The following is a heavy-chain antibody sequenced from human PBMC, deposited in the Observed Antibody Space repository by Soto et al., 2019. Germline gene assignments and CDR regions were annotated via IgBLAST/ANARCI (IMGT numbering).Heavy chain of an antibody. V-gene: IGHV3-30-3*01. J-gene: IGHJ4*02. D-gene: IGHD2-8*01. CDR3: ARDQWPYYFDY. CDR2: ISYDGSNK. CDR1: GFTFSSYA. Sequence: GGSLRFSCAASGFTFSSYAMHWFRQAPGKGLEWVAVISYDGSNKYYADSVKGRFTISRDNSKNTLYLQMNSLRAEDTAVYYCARDQWPYYFDYWGQGTLVTVSS.